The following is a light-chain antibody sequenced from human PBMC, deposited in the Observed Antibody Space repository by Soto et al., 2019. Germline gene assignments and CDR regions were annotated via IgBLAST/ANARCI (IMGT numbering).Light chain of an antibody. V-gene: IGKV3-20*01. CDR3: QQYGSSPLT. CDR2: GAS. J-gene: IGKJ4*01. CDR1: QSVSNNY. Sequence: ILLTQSPGTLSLSPGERATLSCRASQSVSNNYLAWYQQKPGQAPRLLIYGASNRATGIPDRFSGSGSGTDFTLTISRLEPEDFAVYYCQQYGSSPLTFGGGTKVDIK.